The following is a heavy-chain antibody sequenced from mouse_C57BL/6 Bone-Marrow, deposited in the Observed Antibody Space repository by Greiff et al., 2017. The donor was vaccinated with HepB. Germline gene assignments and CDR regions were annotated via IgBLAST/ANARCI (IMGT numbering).Heavy chain of an antibody. J-gene: IGHJ2*01. CDR1: GFNIKDDY. CDR3: TTITTVVARD. Sequence: VQLKQSGAELVRPGASVKLSCTASGFNIKDDYMHWVKQRPEQGLEWIGWIDPENGDTEYASKFQGKATITADTSSNTAYLQLSSLTSEDTAVYYCTTITTVVARDWGQGTTLTVSS. V-gene: IGHV14-4*01. CDR2: IDPENGDT. D-gene: IGHD1-1*01.